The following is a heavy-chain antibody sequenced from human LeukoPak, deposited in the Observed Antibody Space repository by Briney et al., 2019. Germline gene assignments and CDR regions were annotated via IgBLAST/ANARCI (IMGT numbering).Heavy chain of an antibody. J-gene: IGHJ4*02. CDR3: ARELGEYYYDSSGIDY. Sequence: ASVKVSCKVSGYTFTGYYMHWVRQAPGQGLEWMGWINPNRGGTNYAKKFQGRVTMTRDTYISTAYMELSRLRSDDTAVYYCARELGEYYYDSSGIDYWGQGTLVTVSS. CDR2: INPNRGGT. D-gene: IGHD3-22*01. CDR1: GYTFTGYY. V-gene: IGHV1-2*02.